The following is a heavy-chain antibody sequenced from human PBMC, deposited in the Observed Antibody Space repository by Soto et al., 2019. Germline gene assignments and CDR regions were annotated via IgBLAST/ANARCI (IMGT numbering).Heavy chain of an antibody. J-gene: IGHJ6*02. CDR1: GGSFSGYY. Sequence: QVQLQQWGAGLLKPSETLSLTCAVYGGSFSGYYWSWIRQPPGKGLEWIGEINHSGSTNYNPSLKSRVTISVDTSKNQFSLKLSSVTAADTAVYYCARAALMVSAITPYYYYYGMDVWGQGTTVTVSS. V-gene: IGHV4-34*01. CDR3: ARAALMVSAITPYYYYYGMDV. D-gene: IGHD2-8*01. CDR2: INHSGST.